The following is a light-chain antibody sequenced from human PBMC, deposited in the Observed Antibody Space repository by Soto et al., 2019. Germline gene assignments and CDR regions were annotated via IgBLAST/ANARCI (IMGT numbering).Light chain of an antibody. CDR1: QSVSSN. V-gene: IGKV3-15*01. Sequence: EIVMTQSPATLSVSPGERATLSCRASQSVSSNLAWYQQKPVQAPRLLIYGASTRATGIPARFSGSGSGTEFTLTISRLQSEDCAIYFCQQYNNWPPDRTLRQGTKVEIK. J-gene: IGKJ1*01. CDR3: QQYNNWPPDRT. CDR2: GAS.